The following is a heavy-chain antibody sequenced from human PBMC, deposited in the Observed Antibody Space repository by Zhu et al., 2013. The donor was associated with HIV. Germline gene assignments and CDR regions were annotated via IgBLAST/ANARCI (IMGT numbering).Heavy chain of an antibody. CDR1: GYTFTDYY. CDR3: ARVGRGSSTYFYDMDV. J-gene: IGHJ6*02. Sequence: QVHLVQSGAEVKKPGASVKVSCKASGYTFTDYYMHWVRQAPGQGLEWMGWINLNSGGTNYAQKFQGRVTMTRDTSISTAYMELSRLRSDDTAVYYCARVGRGSSTYFYDMDVWGQGTTVTASS. V-gene: IGHV1-2*02. D-gene: IGHD6-6*01. CDR2: INLNSGGT.